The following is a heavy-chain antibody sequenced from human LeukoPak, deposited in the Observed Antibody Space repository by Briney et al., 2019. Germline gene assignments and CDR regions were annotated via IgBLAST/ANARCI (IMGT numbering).Heavy chain of an antibody. V-gene: IGHV3-66*01. CDR2: IYSGGST. CDR1: GFTVSSNY. J-gene: IGHJ4*02. Sequence: GGSLRLSCAASGFTVSSNYMSWVRQAPGKGLEWVSVIYSGGSTYYADSVKGRFAISRDNSKNTLYLQMNSLRAEDTAVYYCARDTYYYDRSGHLSAFDYWGQGTLVTVSS. CDR3: ARDTYYYDRSGHLSAFDY. D-gene: IGHD3-22*01.